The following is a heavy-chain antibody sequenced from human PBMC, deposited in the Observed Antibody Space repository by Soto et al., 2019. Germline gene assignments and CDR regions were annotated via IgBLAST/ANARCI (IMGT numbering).Heavy chain of an antibody. J-gene: IGHJ5*02. CDR2: INVYNGNT. CDR1: GYTFTNYG. CDR3: ARGVGSGSDYNQYNWFDT. Sequence: QVQLVQSGGEVKKPGASVKVSCKASGYTFTNYGISWVRQAPGQGLEWMGWINVYNGNTKYAQKVQGRVTMTTDTSTSTAHMELGSVRSDDTAVYYCARGVGSGSDYNQYNWFDTGVQGTPVTVST. V-gene: IGHV1-18*01. D-gene: IGHD3-10*01.